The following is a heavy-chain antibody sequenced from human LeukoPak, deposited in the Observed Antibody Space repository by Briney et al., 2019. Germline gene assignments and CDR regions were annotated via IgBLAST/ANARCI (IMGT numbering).Heavy chain of an antibody. J-gene: IGHJ6*02. CDR1: GYNFASYW. D-gene: IGHD1-26*01. V-gene: IGHV5-51*07. Sequence: GGALQISGKGSGYNFASYWIGGGHQVPGKGVEGMGIIYPGDSDTRYSPSFQAQVTISADKSISTAYLQWSSLKASDTAMYYCARHSGYSGSYFYYYYGMDVWGQATTVTVSS. CDR3: ARHSGYSGSYFYYYYGMDV. CDR2: IYPGDSDT.